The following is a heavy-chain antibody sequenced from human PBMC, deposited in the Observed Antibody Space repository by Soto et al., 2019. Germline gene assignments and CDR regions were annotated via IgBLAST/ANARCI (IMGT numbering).Heavy chain of an antibody. Sequence: ASVKVSCKVSGYTLTELSMHWVRQAPGKGLEWMGGFDPEDGETIYAQKFQGRVTMTEDTSTDTAYMELSSLRSEDTAVYYCATAFLYSRSSNLFDPWGQGTLVTVSS. CDR2: FDPEDGET. J-gene: IGHJ5*02. V-gene: IGHV1-24*01. CDR3: ATAFLYSRSSNLFDP. D-gene: IGHD6-13*01. CDR1: GYTLTELS.